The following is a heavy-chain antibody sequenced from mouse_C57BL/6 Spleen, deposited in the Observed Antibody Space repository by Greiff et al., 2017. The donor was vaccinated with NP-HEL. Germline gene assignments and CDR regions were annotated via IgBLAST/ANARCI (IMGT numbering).Heavy chain of an antibody. Sequence: EVQLQQSGPELVKPGASVKIPCKASGYTFTDYNMDWVKQSHGKSHEWIGDINPNNGGTISNQKFKGKATLTVDKSPSTAYIELRSLTSEDTAVYYCASSRAYWGQGTLVTVSA. J-gene: IGHJ3*01. CDR2: INPNNGGT. CDR3: ASSRAY. V-gene: IGHV1-18*01. CDR1: GYTFTDYN.